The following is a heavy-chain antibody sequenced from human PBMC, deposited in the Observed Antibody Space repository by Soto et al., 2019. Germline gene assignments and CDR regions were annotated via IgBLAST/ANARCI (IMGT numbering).Heavy chain of an antibody. D-gene: IGHD2-2*01. CDR3: ARDSRLVQIPSSNRYYYPGMDV. Sequence: TSETLSLTCTVSGGSIRNGDYYWGWIRQPPGKGLEWIGYVYYSGTTYSHPSLNSRVSISVDTSENQFSLKVTSVTAADTAVYWCARDSRLVQIPSSNRYYYPGMDVWGQGTPVTVSS. CDR1: GGSIRNGDYY. V-gene: IGHV4-30-4*02. J-gene: IGHJ6*02. CDR2: VYYSGTT.